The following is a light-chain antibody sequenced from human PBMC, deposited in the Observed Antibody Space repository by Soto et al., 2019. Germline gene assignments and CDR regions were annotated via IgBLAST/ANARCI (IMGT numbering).Light chain of an antibody. Sequence: IQMTQSRSSLSASVGDRVTITCQATQDIRKYLNWYQQKPGKAPKLLIYGASTLQSGVPSRFSGSGSGTAFTLTISSLQPEDFATYYCQQLNSYPRTFGQGTKVDIK. CDR3: QQLNSYPRT. V-gene: IGKV1-9*01. CDR1: QDIRKY. J-gene: IGKJ1*01. CDR2: GAS.